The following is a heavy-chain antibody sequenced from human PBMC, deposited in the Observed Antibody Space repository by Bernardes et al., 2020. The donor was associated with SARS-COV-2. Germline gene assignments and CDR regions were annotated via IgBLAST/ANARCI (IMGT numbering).Heavy chain of an antibody. CDR3: ARGDGYNLF. D-gene: IGHD5-12*01. J-gene: IGHJ4*02. CDR2: IKQDGSDQ. Sequence: GGSLRLSCAASGFTFTRYWMTWVRQAPGTGLEWVANIKQDGSDQYYVDSVKGRFTISRDNAKNSLYLQMNSLRAEDTAVYYCARGDGYNLFWGQGTLVTVSS. V-gene: IGHV3-7*03. CDR1: GFTFTRYW.